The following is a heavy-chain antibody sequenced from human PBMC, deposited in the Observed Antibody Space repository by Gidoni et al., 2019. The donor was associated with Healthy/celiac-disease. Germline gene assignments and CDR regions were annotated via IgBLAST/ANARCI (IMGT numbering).Heavy chain of an antibody. J-gene: IGHJ3*02. Sequence: GGSLRLSCAASGFTFSDYYMSWIRQAPGKGLEWVSYISSSGSTIYYADSVKGRFTISRDNAKNSLYLQMNSLRAEDTAVYYCAADYSSSSEDAFDIWGQGTMVTVSS. CDR1: GFTFSDYY. D-gene: IGHD6-6*01. CDR2: ISSSGSTI. CDR3: AADYSSSSEDAFDI. V-gene: IGHV3-11*01.